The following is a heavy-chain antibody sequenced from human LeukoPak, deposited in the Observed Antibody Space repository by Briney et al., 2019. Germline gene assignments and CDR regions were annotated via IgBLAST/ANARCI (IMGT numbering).Heavy chain of an antibody. CDR3: ARGAGSYYFAF. J-gene: IGHJ4*02. CDR2: IFGSAIT. CDR1: GTSVNGGNFY. Sequence: SETLSLTCTVSGTSVNGGNFYWIWIRQTPGQELEWIGYIFGSAITHYNPSLKSRVTISIDTSNNQFSLKLTSVTPADTALYYCARGAGSYYFAFWGQGTLVIVSS. D-gene: IGHD1-26*01. V-gene: IGHV4-61*01.